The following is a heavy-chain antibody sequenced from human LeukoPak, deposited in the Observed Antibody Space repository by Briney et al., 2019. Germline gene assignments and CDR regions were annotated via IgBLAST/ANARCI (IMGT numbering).Heavy chain of an antibody. CDR3: ARDHPYGSGSYDFDY. CDR2: ISSSSSYI. D-gene: IGHD3-10*01. Sequence: GGSLRLSCAASGFTFSSYAMNWVRQAPGKGLEWVSSISSSSSYIYYADSVKGRFTISRDNAKNSLYLQMNSLRAGDTAVYYCARDHPYGSGSYDFDYWGQGTLVTVSS. J-gene: IGHJ4*02. V-gene: IGHV3-21*01. CDR1: GFTFSSYA.